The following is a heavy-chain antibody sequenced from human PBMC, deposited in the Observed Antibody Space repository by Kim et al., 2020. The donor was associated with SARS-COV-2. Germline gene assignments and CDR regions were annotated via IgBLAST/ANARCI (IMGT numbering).Heavy chain of an antibody. CDR1: GFTFSSYA. CDR3: VKRASCSRWYGRDV. J-gene: IGHJ6*02. V-gene: IGHV3-64D*06. Sequence: GGSLRLSCSASGFTFSSYALYWVRQAPGKGLESVATINGNGGTTNHADSVRDRFTISRDNSKNTLYLQMSSLRPEDTAVYYCVKRASCSRWYGRDVWA. D-gene: IGHD6-13*01. CDR2: INGNGGTT.